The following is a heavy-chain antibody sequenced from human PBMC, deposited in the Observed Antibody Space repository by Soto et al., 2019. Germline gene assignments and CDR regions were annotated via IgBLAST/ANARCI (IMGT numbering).Heavy chain of an antibody. CDR2: INAGNGDT. CDR1: GYTFTNYV. J-gene: IGHJ4*02. D-gene: IGHD1-26*01. CDR3: ARDLVGSYSGFLDS. Sequence: ASVKVSWKAPGYTFTNYVFHWVRQAPGQGLERLGWINAGNGDTKYSQKFQGRVTITTDTSASTAYMELNSLRSEDTAVYYCARDLVGSYSGFLDSWGQGPLVTVSS. V-gene: IGHV1-3*01.